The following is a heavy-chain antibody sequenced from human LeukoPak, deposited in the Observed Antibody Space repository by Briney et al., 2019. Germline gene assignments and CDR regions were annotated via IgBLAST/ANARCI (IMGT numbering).Heavy chain of an antibody. J-gene: IGHJ5*02. V-gene: IGHV4-39*01. CDR1: SGFISSSSYY. CDR3: ARHDGHSSSFNWFDP. D-gene: IGHD6-6*01. Sequence: SETLSLTCTVSSGFISSSSYYWGWIRQPPGEGLEWIGSWYHGGTYYNPSLESRVSLSVDASKNHLSLRLRSVTAADTAIYYCARHDGHSSSFNWFDPWGQGTLVTISS. CDR2: WYHGGT.